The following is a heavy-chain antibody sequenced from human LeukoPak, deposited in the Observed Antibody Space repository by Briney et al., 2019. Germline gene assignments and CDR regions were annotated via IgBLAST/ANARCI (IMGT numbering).Heavy chain of an antibody. D-gene: IGHD5-24*01. CDR3: GRLNGYIDS. CDR1: GYTFTSQW. Sequence: GESLKISCKGYGYTFTSQWIGWVRQMPGKGLGWMGIIFPRDSDTRYSPSFQGRVTISVDKSINRAYLQWTSLKASDTAIYYYGRLNGYIDSWGQGTQVTVSS. V-gene: IGHV5-51*01. J-gene: IGHJ5*01. CDR2: IFPRDSDT.